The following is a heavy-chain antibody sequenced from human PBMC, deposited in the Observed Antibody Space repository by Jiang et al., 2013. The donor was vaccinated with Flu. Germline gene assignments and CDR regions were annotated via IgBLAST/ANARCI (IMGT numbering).Heavy chain of an antibody. Sequence: QLVESGGGLVKPGGSLRLSCAASGFTFSNAWMNWVRQAPGKGLEWVGRIKSKTDGGTTDYAAPVKGRFTISRDDSKNTLYLQMNSLKTEDTAVYYCTTGEIITMVRVNYYYGMDVWGQGTTVTVSS. D-gene: IGHD3-10*01. CDR1: GFTFSNAW. J-gene: IGHJ6*02. CDR3: TTGEIITMVRVNYYYGMDV. CDR2: IKSKTDGGTT. V-gene: IGHV3-15*07.